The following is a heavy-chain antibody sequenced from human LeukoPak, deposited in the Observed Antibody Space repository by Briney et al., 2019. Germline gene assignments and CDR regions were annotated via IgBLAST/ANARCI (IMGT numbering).Heavy chain of an antibody. Sequence: GSLRLSCAASEFTFSSYAMSWIRQPPGKGLEWIGYIYYSGSTNYNPSLKSRVTISVDTSKNQFSLKLSSVTAADTAVYYCARGYYDSSGYYRYYYYYYMDVWGKGTTVTVSS. CDR2: IYYSGST. CDR1: EFTFSSYA. D-gene: IGHD3-22*01. CDR3: ARGYYDSSGYYRYYYYYYMDV. J-gene: IGHJ6*03. V-gene: IGHV4-59*01.